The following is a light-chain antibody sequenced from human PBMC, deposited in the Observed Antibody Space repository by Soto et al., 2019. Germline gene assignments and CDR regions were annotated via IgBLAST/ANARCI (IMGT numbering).Light chain of an antibody. CDR3: AAWDDNLNAWV. J-gene: IGLJ3*02. CDR2: SDD. CDR1: SSNIGENA. V-gene: IGLV1-44*01. Sequence: QSGLTQPPSASATPGQRVTISCSGSSSNIGENAVTWYQHLPGTAPKVLIYSDDQRPSGVPDRCSGSKSGTSASLAISGLQSEDEAHFYCAAWDDNLNAWVFGGGTKVTVL.